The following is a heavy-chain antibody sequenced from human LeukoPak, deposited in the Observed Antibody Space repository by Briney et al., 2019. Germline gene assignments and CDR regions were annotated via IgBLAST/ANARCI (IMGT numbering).Heavy chain of an antibody. D-gene: IGHD6-13*01. CDR2: TSAYNGNT. Sequence: GSSVTVSCMASGYSFTSYGISWVRHAPEQGLEWMGWTSAYNGNTNYAQKLQGRVTMTTDTSTSTAYMELRSLRSDDTAVYYCARAGRRQQLVLSYYYYMDVWGKGTTVTISS. CDR1: GYSFTSYG. CDR3: ARAGRRQQLVLSYYYYMDV. V-gene: IGHV1-18*01. J-gene: IGHJ6*03.